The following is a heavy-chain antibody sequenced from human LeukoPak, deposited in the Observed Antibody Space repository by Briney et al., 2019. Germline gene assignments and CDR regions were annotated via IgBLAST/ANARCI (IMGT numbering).Heavy chain of an antibody. CDR1: GYTFTSYA. Sequence: ASVTVSCKASGYTFTSYAMHWVRQAPGQRLEWMGWINAGNGNTKYSQKFQGRVTITRDTSASTAYMELSSLRSEDTAVYYCASAMMVVVNDSYYYYGMDVWGQGTTVTVSS. J-gene: IGHJ6*02. CDR2: INAGNGNT. D-gene: IGHD3-22*01. CDR3: ASAMMVVVNDSYYYYGMDV. V-gene: IGHV1-3*01.